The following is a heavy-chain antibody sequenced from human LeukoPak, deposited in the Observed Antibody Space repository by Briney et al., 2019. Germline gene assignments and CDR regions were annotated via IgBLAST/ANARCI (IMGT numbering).Heavy chain of an antibody. CDR1: GFIFSSRW. CDR2: IKRDGSGE. D-gene: IGHD1-26*01. Sequence: PGGSLRLSCAASGFIFSSRWMSWVRQAPGKGLEGVANIKRDGSGEYYVDSVKGRFTISRDNAKNSLYLQMNSLRAEDTAVYYCASLLGDKTIFDYWGQGTLVTVSS. J-gene: IGHJ4*02. V-gene: IGHV3-7*01. CDR3: ASLLGDKTIFDY.